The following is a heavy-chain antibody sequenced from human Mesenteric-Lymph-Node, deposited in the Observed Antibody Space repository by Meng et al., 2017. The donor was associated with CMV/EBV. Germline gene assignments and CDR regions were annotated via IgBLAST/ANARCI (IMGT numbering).Heavy chain of an antibody. J-gene: IGHJ4*02. D-gene: IGHD3-16*02. CDR1: GGSITTSSYY. CDR3: ARVGGVIPPDN. Sequence: SETLSLTCTVSGGSITTSSYYWGWFRQPPGKGLEWIGTIYYSGTTYYNPSLKSRVTISTDTSKNQFSLRLTSVTAADTAVYFCARVGGVIPPDNWGQGTLVTVSS. V-gene: IGHV4-39*01. CDR2: IYYSGTT.